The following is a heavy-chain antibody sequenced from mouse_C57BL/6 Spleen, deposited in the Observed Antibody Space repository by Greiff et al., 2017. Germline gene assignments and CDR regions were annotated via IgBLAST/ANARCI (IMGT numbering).Heavy chain of an antibody. Sequence: QVQLQQSGPELVKPGASVKISCKASGYAFSSSWMNWVKQRPGKGLEWIGRIYPGDGDTNYNGKFKGKATLTADKSSSTAYMQLSSLTSEDSAVYFCARGGNYEYFDVWGTGTTVTVSS. CDR3: ARGGNYEYFDV. J-gene: IGHJ1*03. D-gene: IGHD2-1*01. CDR1: GYAFSSSW. CDR2: IYPGDGDT. V-gene: IGHV1-82*01.